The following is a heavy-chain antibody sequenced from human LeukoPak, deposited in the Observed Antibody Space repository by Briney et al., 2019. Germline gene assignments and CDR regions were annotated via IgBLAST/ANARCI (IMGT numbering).Heavy chain of an antibody. CDR3: AEDGFGVGQLCLHDAFDI. Sequence: GGSLRLSCAASGFTFSSYSMNWVRQAPGKGLEWVSYISSSSSTIYYADSVKGRFTISRDNAKNSLYLQMNSLRAEDTAVYYCAEDGFGVGQLCLHDAFDIWGQGTMVTVSS. CDR1: GFTFSSYS. D-gene: IGHD2-2*01. J-gene: IGHJ3*02. V-gene: IGHV3-48*01. CDR2: ISSSSSTI.